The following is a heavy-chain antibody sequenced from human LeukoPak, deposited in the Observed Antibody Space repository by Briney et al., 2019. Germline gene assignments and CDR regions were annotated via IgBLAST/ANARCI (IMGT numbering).Heavy chain of an antibody. Sequence: GGSLRLSCAASGFTFSTFAMLWVRQPRGKGLEWVSSIFPSGGEIHYADSVRGRFTISRDNSKSTLSLQMNSLRAEDTAIYYCARKEERRPFDYWGQGTLVTVSS. CDR2: IFPSGGEI. J-gene: IGHJ4*02. CDR1: GFTFSTFA. V-gene: IGHV3-23*01. CDR3: ARKEERRPFDY. D-gene: IGHD1-1*01.